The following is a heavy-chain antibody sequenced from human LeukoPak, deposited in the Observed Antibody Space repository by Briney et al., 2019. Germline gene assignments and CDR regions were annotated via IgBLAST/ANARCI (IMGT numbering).Heavy chain of an antibody. CDR2: IYTSGST. J-gene: IGHJ6*02. CDR1: GGSISSYY. D-gene: IGHD3-3*01. Sequence: SETLSLTCTVSGGSISSYYWSWIRQPAGKGLEWIGRIYTSGSTNYNPSLKSRVTMSVDTSKNQFSLMLSSVTAADTAVYYCAMLDFWSGQGYGMDVWGQGTTVTVSS. CDR3: AMLDFWSGQGYGMDV. V-gene: IGHV4-4*07.